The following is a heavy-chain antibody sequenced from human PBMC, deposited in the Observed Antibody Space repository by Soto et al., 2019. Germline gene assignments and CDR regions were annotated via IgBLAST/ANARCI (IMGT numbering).Heavy chain of an antibody. CDR3: AKDPPMPRGDPGWFDP. J-gene: IGHJ5*02. Sequence: GGSLRLSCAVSGFTFSSYAMSWVRQAPGKGLEWVSTISGTTTTTYYADSVRGRFTISRDNSKNTLFLQMNSLRAEDTAVYYCAKDPPMPRGDPGWFDPWGQGTLVTVSS. CDR1: GFTFSSYA. V-gene: IGHV3-23*01. CDR2: ISGTTTTT. D-gene: IGHD3-10*01.